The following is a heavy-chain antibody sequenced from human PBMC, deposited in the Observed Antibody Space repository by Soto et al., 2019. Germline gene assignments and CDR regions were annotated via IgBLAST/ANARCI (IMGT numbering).Heavy chain of an antibody. V-gene: IGHV1-18*01. J-gene: IGHJ6*02. CDR1: GYTFTSYG. Sequence: QVQLVQSGAEVKKPGASVKVSCKASGYTFTSYGISWVRQAPGQGLEWMGWISAYNGNTNYAQKVAGRVTLTTDTSTSTAYMEPRRLGSDDTGVYYCARVGRIAAAVGGGHYGMDVWGQGTTVTVSS. D-gene: IGHD6-13*01. CDR3: ARVGRIAAAVGGGHYGMDV. CDR2: ISAYNGNT.